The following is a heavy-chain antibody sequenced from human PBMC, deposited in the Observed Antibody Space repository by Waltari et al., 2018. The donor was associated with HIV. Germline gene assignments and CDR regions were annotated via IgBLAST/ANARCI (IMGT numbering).Heavy chain of an antibody. V-gene: IGHV1-2*04. D-gene: IGHD5-12*01. Sequence: QVQLVQSGAEVKKPGASVKVSCKASGYTFTASYMHLVRQAPEQGLEWMGWINPNSGGTNYAQKFQGWVTMTRDTSISTAYMELSRLRSDDTAVYYCARDESPWGATNGGLFDYWGQGTLVTVSS. CDR3: ARDESPWGATNGGLFDY. J-gene: IGHJ4*02. CDR1: GYTFTASY. CDR2: INPNSGGT.